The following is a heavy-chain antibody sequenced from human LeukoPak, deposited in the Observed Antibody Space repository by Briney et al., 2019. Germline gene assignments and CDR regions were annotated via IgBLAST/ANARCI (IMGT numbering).Heavy chain of an antibody. Sequence: PGGSLRLSCAASGVTFSSYSMNWVRQAPGKGLEWVSAISSSSSYIYYADSVKGRFTISRDNAKNSLYLQMNSLRAEDTAVYYCARGIDLDTFFDYWGQGTLVTVSS. J-gene: IGHJ4*02. D-gene: IGHD5-18*01. CDR1: GVTFSSYS. V-gene: IGHV3-21*01. CDR2: ISSSSSYI. CDR3: ARGIDLDTFFDY.